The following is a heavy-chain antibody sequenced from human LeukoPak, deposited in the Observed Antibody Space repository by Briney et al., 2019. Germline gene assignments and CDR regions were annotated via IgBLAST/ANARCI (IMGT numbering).Heavy chain of an antibody. CDR2: IKSKTDGGTT. CDR3: RAAMLTADY. Sequence: GKSLRLSCAASGFTFSTYGMHWVRQAPGKGLEWVGRIKSKTDGGTTDYAAPVKGRFTTSRDDSKNTLYLQMNSLKTEDTAVYYCRAAMLTADYWGQGTLVTVSS. D-gene: IGHD5-18*01. CDR1: GFTFSTYG. V-gene: IGHV3-15*01. J-gene: IGHJ4*02.